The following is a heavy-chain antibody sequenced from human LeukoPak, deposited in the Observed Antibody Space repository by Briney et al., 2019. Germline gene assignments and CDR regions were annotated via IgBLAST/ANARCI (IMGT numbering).Heavy chain of an antibody. Sequence: GGSLRLSCAASGFTFSSYAMSWVRQAPGKGLEWVSVISGSGGRTYYADSVKGRFTVSRDNSKNALYLQMNSLRAEDTAAYYCVKEGGETGTILGSFDYWGQGTLVTVSS. CDR1: GFTFSSYA. V-gene: IGHV3-23*01. D-gene: IGHD1-7*01. CDR2: ISGSGGRT. CDR3: VKEGGETGTILGSFDY. J-gene: IGHJ4*02.